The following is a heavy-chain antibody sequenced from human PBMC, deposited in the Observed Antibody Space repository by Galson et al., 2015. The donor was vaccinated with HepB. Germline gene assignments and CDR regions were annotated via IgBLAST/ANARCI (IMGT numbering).Heavy chain of an antibody. CDR3: ARDFGCSSTSCRNYYYFYMDG. V-gene: IGHV1-3*01. D-gene: IGHD2-2*01. CDR1: GYSFPSYA. Sequence: SVKVSCKASGYSFPSYAIHWIRLAPGQRLEWMGWINSGNGNTIYSEKFQGRVSITRDTSVTTAYMELSSLGSEDTAVYYCARDFGCSSTSCRNYYYFYMDGWGEGTMVTVSS. CDR2: INSGNGNT. J-gene: IGHJ6*03.